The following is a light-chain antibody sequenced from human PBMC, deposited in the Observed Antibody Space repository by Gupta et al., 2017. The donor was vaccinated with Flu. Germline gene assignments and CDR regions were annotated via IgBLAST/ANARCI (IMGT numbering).Light chain of an antibody. V-gene: IGKV1-39*01. J-gene: IGKJ1*01. CDR1: QSISSY. CDR2: AAS. CDR3: QQSDSTPQT. Sequence: DIQMTQSPSSLSASVGDRVTITCRASQSISSYLNWYQQKPGKAPKLLIYAASSLQSGVPSRFSRSGSGTDFTLTIRSLQPEDFATYYCQQSDSTPQTFGQGTKVEIK.